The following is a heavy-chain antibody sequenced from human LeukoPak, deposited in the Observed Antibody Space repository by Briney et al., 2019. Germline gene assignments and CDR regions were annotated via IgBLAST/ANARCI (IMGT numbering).Heavy chain of an antibody. CDR1: GGSISGYY. Sequence: SETLSLTCTVSGGSISGYYWTWIRQPLGQGLEWIAYIHSNGYTNYNPSLRSRVTISVDPSKNQFSLTVTPVTAADTAIYYCAQRQGPMSGTYDYFDPWGQGALVTVSS. CDR2: IHSNGYT. D-gene: IGHD1-26*01. CDR3: AQRQGPMSGTYDYFDP. J-gene: IGHJ5*02. V-gene: IGHV4-4*09.